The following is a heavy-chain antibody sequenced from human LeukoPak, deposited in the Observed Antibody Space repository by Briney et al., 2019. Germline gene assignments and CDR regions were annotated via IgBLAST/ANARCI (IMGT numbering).Heavy chain of an antibody. CDR2: IYYSGST. V-gene: IGHV4-39*01. J-gene: IGHJ4*02. CDR1: GGSISSSSYY. Sequence: SETLSLTCTVSGGSISSSSYYWGWIRQPPGKGLEWIGNIYYSGSTYYNPSLKSRVTISVDTSKNQFSLKLNSVTAADTAMYYCQSRFLEWLLDYWGQGTLVTVSS. CDR3: QSRFLEWLLDY. D-gene: IGHD3-3*01.